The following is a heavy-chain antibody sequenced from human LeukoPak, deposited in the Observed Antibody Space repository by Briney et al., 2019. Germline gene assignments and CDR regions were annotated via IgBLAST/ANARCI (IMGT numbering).Heavy chain of an antibody. CDR3: ARLPGYCSSTSCPGGGYYYYYGMDV. Sequence: NPSETLSLTCTVSGGSISSYYWSWIRQPPGKGLEWIGDIYYSGSTTYNPSLKSRVTISVDTSKNQFSLKLSSVTAADTAVYYCARLPGYCSSTSCPGGGYYYYYGMDVWGQGTTVTVSS. CDR1: GGSISSYY. D-gene: IGHD2-2*01. J-gene: IGHJ6*02. CDR2: IYYSGST. V-gene: IGHV4-59*08.